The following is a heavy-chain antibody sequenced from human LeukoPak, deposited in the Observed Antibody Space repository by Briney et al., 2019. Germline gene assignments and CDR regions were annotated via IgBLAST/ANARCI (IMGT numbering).Heavy chain of an antibody. J-gene: IGHJ5*02. CDR3: ARQSYDSTTYGASFDP. CDR1: GYSFTSYW. D-gene: IGHD2/OR15-2a*01. CDR2: IYPGDSDT. Sequence: GESLKISCKGSGYSFTSYWIGWVRQMPGKGLEWMGIIYPGDSDTRYSPSFQGQATISADKSISTAYLQWSSLEASDTAMYYCARQSYDSTTYGASFDPWGQGTLVTVSS. V-gene: IGHV5-51*01.